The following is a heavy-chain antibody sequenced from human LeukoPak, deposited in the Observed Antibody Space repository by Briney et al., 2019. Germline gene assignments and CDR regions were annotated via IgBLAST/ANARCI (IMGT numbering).Heavy chain of an antibody. D-gene: IGHD4-23*01. CDR2: IYYDGST. CDR3: ARQAAYGGRDY. Sequence: SDTLSLTCAVSGYSISSGYYWGWIRQPPGKWMESIGSIYYDGSTYYNPSLNSQVTISIDTSNNQFSLNLSSVSAADTAVYYCARQAAYGGRDYWGQGTLVIVSS. V-gene: IGHV4-38-2*01. CDR1: GYSISSGYY. J-gene: IGHJ4*02.